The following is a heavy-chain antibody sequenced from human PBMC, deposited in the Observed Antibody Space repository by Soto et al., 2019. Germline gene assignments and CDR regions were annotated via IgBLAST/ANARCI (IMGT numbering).Heavy chain of an antibody. CDR2: IYPGDSDT. J-gene: IGHJ4*02. Sequence: PGESLKISCKGSGYSFTSYWIGWVRQMPGKGLEWMGIIYPGDSDTRYSPSFQGQVTISADKSISTAHLQWSSLKASDTAMYYCARQSSSGWYRGGYYFDYWGQGTLVTVSS. CDR1: GYSFTSYW. D-gene: IGHD6-19*01. V-gene: IGHV5-51*01. CDR3: ARQSSSGWYRGGYYFDY.